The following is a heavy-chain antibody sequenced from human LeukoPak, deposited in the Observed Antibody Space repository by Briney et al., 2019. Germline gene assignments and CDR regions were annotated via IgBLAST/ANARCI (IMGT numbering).Heavy chain of an antibody. J-gene: IGHJ4*02. CDR3: ARAHPGDYSDFQFDY. Sequence: GGSLRLSCAASGFTFDDYGMSWIRQVPGKGLEWVSYIGRSGTTIHYADSVKGRFTISRDNAKNSLYLQINSLRAEDTAVYYCARAHPGDYSDFQFDYWGQGTLVTVSS. D-gene: IGHD4-11*01. CDR1: GFTFDDYG. CDR2: IGRSGTTI. V-gene: IGHV3-11*04.